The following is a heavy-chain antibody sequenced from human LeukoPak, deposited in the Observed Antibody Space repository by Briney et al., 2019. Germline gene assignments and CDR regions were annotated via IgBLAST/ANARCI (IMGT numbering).Heavy chain of an antibody. Sequence: PGGSLRLSCAASGFPFDDFAMHWVRQAPGKGLEWVSGISWSTGTTGYATSVKGRFTISSDSARNSLYLQMDSLRVEDTALYYCAKSGRKYCPVLGLEFWGQGTLVTVSS. D-gene: IGHD3-16*01. CDR3: AKSGRKYCPVLGLEF. V-gene: IGHV3-9*01. CDR2: ISWSTGTT. CDR1: GFPFDDFA. J-gene: IGHJ4*02.